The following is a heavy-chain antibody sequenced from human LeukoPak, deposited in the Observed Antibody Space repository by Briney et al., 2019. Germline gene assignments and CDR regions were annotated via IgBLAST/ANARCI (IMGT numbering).Heavy chain of an antibody. Sequence: TGGSLRLSWAASGFTFSDHYMDWFRQAPGKGLEWVGRTRNKANSYTTEYAASVKGRFTISRDDSKNSLYLQMNSLKTEETAVYYCARDHHRRLYDSQARDTFDIWGQGTMVTVSS. CDR3: ARDHHRRLYDSQARDTFDI. D-gene: IGHD3-22*01. J-gene: IGHJ3*02. V-gene: IGHV3-72*01. CDR2: TRNKANSYTT. CDR1: GFTFSDHY.